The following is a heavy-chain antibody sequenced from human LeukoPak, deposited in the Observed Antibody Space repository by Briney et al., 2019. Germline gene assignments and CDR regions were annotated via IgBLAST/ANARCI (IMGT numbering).Heavy chain of an antibody. CDR1: GFTFSSYS. CDR3: ARDGGRGCSYGYGIDY. Sequence: PGGSLRLSCAASGFTFSSYSMNWVRQAPGKGLEWVSSISSSSSYIYYAGSVKGRFTISRDNAKNSLYLQMNSLRAEDTAVYYCARDGGRGCSYGYGIDYWGQGTLVTVSS. D-gene: IGHD5-18*01. J-gene: IGHJ4*02. V-gene: IGHV3-21*01. CDR2: ISSSSSYI.